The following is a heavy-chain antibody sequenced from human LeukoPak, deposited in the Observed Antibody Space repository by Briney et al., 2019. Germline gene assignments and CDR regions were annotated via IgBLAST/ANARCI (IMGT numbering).Heavy chain of an antibody. CDR3: AKGATEQLVRTNFDY. Sequence: PGGSLRLSCAASGFTFSSYGMHWVRQAPGKGLEWVAVVSYDETYKYYGDSVKGRFTISRDNSKNTLSLQMNGLRAEDTAVYHCAKGATEQLVRTNFDYWGQGTLVTVSS. CDR2: VSYDETYK. D-gene: IGHD6-13*01. J-gene: IGHJ4*02. CDR1: GFTFSSYG. V-gene: IGHV3-30*18.